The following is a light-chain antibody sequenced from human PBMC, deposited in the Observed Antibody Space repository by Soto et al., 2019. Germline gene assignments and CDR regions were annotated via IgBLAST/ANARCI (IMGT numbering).Light chain of an antibody. CDR2: EVT. V-gene: IGLV2-8*01. CDR1: SSDVGGYNF. CDR3: SSYAATNNYV. J-gene: IGLJ1*01. Sequence: QSALTQPPSASGSPGQSVTISCTGTSSDVGGYNFVSWYRQYPGKAPQLIIYEVTKRPSGFPDRFSGSKSGNTASLTVSGLQAEDEADYYCSSYAATNNYVFGSGTKLIVL.